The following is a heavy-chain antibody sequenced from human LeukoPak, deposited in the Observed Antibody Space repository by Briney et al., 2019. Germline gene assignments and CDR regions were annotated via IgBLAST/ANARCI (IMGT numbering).Heavy chain of an antibody. CDR3: ARGNGSGDSSGYYYGYYFDY. V-gene: IGHV4-59*01. CDR2: IYYSGST. CDR1: GGSISSYY. Sequence: SETLSLTCTVSGGSISSYYWSWIRQPPGKGLEWIGYIYYSGSTNYNPSLKSRVTISVDTSKNQFSLKLSSVTAADTAVYYCARGNGSGDSSGYYYGYYFDYWGQGTLVTVSS. D-gene: IGHD3-22*01. J-gene: IGHJ4*02.